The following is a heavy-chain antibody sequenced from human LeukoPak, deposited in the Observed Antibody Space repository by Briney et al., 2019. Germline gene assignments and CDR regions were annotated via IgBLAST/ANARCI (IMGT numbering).Heavy chain of an antibody. CDR2: ISYDGSNE. D-gene: IGHD2-2*01. Sequence: QPGRSLRLSCAASGFIFSSYGMHWVRQAPGKGLEWVALISYDGSNEYYADSVRGRFTISRDNSKFTLYMQMNSLRAEDTAVYYCARVRAGYCTSTSCYTGMDVWGQGTTVTVSS. CDR3: ARVRAGYCTSTSCYTGMDV. J-gene: IGHJ6*02. CDR1: GFIFSSYG. V-gene: IGHV3-30*03.